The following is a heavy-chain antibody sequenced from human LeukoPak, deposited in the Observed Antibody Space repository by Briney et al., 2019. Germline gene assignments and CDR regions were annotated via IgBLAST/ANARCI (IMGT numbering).Heavy chain of an antibody. Sequence: PGGSLRLSCAASGSTFSSYAMSWVRQAPGKGLEWVSAISGSGGSTYYADSVKGRFTISRDNSKNTLYLQMNSLRAEDTAVYYCAKDGYGSGRPLYGMDVWGQGTTATVSS. D-gene: IGHD3-10*01. J-gene: IGHJ6*02. CDR2: ISGSGGST. CDR1: GSTFSSYA. V-gene: IGHV3-23*01. CDR3: AKDGYGSGRPLYGMDV.